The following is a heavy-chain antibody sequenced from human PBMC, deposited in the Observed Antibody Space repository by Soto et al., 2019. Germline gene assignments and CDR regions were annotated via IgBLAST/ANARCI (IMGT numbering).Heavy chain of an antibody. CDR2: ISGDNGNT. Sequence: QVQLVQSGAEVRKPGASVKVSCKASGYTFTNYGISWVRQAPGQGLEWMGWISGDNGNTNYAQKLQGRVTMTTDTSTSTAYMELRSLRSDDTALYYCGRAGASVTILFDLWGQGTLVTVSS. V-gene: IGHV1-18*01. CDR3: GRAGASVTILFDL. D-gene: IGHD4-17*01. J-gene: IGHJ4*02. CDR1: GYTFTNYG.